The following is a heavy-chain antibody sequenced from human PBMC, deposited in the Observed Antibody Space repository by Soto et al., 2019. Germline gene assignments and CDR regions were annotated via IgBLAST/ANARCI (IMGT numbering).Heavy chain of an antibody. CDR2: IVFDGGIK. Sequence: QVQLVESGGGVVQPGRSLRLSCAASGFTFNSYAMHWVRQAPGKGLEWVAVIVFDGGIKYYADSVKGRFTISRDNSKNTLYLEMSSLRTDDTAVYYCVRDRGYCSRGSCSLVYCDYWGQGTLVRVSS. V-gene: IGHV3-30*03. CDR3: VRDRGYCSRGSCSLVYCDY. D-gene: IGHD2-15*01. CDR1: GFTFNSYA. J-gene: IGHJ4*02.